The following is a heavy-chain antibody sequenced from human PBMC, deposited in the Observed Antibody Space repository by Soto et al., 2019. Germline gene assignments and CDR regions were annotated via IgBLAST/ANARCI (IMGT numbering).Heavy chain of an antibody. V-gene: IGHV3-9*01. J-gene: IGHJ5*02. CDR2: ISWNSGSI. Sequence: EVQLVESGGGLVQPGRSPRLSCAASGFTFDDYAMHWVRQAPGKGLEWVSGISWNSGSIGYADSVKGRFTISRDNAKNSPYLQMNRLRAEDTALYYCAKDPGSGPYNWFDPWGQGTLVTVSS. CDR3: AKDPGSGPYNWFDP. D-gene: IGHD1-1*01. CDR1: GFTFDDYA.